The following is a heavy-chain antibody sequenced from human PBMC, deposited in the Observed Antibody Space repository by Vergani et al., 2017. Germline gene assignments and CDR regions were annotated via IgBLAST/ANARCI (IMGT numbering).Heavy chain of an antibody. J-gene: IGHJ4*02. CDR3: ARGYSGYSRDHGIDDY. V-gene: IGHV3-30-3*01. D-gene: IGHD5-12*01. CDR1: GFTFSSYA. CDR2: ISDAGSNK. Sequence: QVQLVESGGGVVQPGRSLRLSCAASGFTFSSYAMHWVRQAPGKGLEWVAVISDAGSNKYYADSVKGQFTISRDNSKNTLYLQMNSLRAEDTAVYYCARGYSGYSRDHGIDDYWGQGTLVTVSS.